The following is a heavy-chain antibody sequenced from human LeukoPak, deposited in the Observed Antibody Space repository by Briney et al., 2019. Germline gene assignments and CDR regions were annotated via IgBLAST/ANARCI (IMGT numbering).Heavy chain of an antibody. CDR3: ATSSFYDSSGYYYDFDY. V-gene: IGHV3-23*01. Sequence: GGSLRLSCAASGFTFNNYVMGWVRQAPGKGLEWVSGIDYSGGATNYADSVKGRFTISRDNSKNTLYLQMNSLRAEDTAVYYCATSSFYDSSGYYYDFDYWGQGTLVTVSS. D-gene: IGHD3-22*01. CDR2: IDYSGGAT. J-gene: IGHJ4*02. CDR1: GFTFNNYV.